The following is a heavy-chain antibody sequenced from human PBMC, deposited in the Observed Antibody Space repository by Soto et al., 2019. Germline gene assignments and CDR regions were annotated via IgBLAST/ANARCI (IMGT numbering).Heavy chain of an antibody. D-gene: IGHD3-9*01. CDR2: IIPILGIA. Sequence: SVKVSCKASGGTFSSYTISWVRQAPGQGLEWMGRIIPILGIANYAQKFQGRVMITADKSTSTAYMELSSLRSEDTAVYYCARESFDWLPYYFDYWGQGTLVTVSS. CDR3: ARESFDWLPYYFDY. V-gene: IGHV1-69*04. CDR1: GGTFSSYT. J-gene: IGHJ4*02.